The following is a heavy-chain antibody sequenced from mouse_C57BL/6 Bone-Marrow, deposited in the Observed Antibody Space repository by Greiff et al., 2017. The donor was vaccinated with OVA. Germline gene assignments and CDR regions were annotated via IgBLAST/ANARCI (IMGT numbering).Heavy chain of an antibody. CDR3: TRDGTGYYFDY. Sequence: EVKLVESGEGLVKPGGSLKLSCAASGFTFSSYAMSWVRQTPAKRLEWVAYISSGGDYIYYADTVKGRFPISRANARNTLYLQLSSLKSEDTAMYYCTRDGTGYYFDYWGQGTTLTVSS. CDR2: ISSGGDYI. CDR1: GFTFSSYA. D-gene: IGHD1-1*01. V-gene: IGHV5-9-1*02. J-gene: IGHJ2*01.